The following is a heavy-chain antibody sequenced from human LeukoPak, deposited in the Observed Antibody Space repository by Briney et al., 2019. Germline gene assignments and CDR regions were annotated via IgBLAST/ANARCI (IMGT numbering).Heavy chain of an antibody. J-gene: IGHJ6*02. V-gene: IGHV1-2*04. CDR2: INPNSGGT. CDR3: ARAGYCSGGSCYGGPYYYYGMDV. Sequence: GASVKVSCKASGYTFTGYYMHWVRQAPGQGLEWMGWINPNSGGTNYAQKFQGWVTMTRDTSISTAYMELSRLRSDDTAVYYCARAGYCSGGSCYGGPYYYYGMDVWGQGTTVTVSS. CDR1: GYTFTGYY. D-gene: IGHD2-15*01.